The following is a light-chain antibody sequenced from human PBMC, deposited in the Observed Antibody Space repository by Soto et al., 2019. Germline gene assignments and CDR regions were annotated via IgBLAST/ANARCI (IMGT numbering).Light chain of an antibody. Sequence: EVVLTQSPGTLSLSPGERATLSCRASQSLSSSFLAWYQQAPGQAPRLLIYGASSRATGIPDRFSGSGSGTDFTLTISRLEPEDFAVYYCQQYGSSLTVGGGTKVDIK. J-gene: IGKJ4*01. V-gene: IGKV3-20*01. CDR2: GAS. CDR1: QSLSSSF. CDR3: QQYGSSLT.